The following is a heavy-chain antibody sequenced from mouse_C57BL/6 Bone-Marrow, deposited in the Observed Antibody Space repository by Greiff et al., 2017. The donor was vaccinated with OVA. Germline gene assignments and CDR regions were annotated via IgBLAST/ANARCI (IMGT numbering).Heavy chain of an antibody. V-gene: IGHV1-69*01. D-gene: IGHD1-1*01. Sequence: QVQLKQPGAELVMPGASVKLSCKASGYTFTSYWMHWVKQRPGQGLEWIGEIDPSDSYTNYNQKFKGKSTLTVDKSSSTAYMQLSSLTSEDSAVYYCARASITPGYFDYWGQGTTLTVSS. CDR3: ARASITPGYFDY. CDR2: IDPSDSYT. CDR1: GYTFTSYW. J-gene: IGHJ2*01.